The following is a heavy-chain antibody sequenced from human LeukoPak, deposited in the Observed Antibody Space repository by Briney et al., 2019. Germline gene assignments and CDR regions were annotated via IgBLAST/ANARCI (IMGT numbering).Heavy chain of an antibody. J-gene: IGHJ6*03. Sequence: PSETLSLTCTVSGGSISSYYWSWIRQPAGKGLEWIGRIYTCGSTNYNPSLKSRVTMSVDTSKNQFSLKLSSVTAADTAVYYCARDWVAGTEVRDYYYYMDVWGKGTTVTVSS. D-gene: IGHD6-19*01. CDR1: GGSISSYY. V-gene: IGHV4-4*07. CDR2: IYTCGST. CDR3: ARDWVAGTEVRDYYYYMDV.